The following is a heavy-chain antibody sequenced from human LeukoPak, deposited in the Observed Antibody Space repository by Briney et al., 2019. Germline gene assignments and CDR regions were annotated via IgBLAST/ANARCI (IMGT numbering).Heavy chain of an antibody. CDR3: ATGDGSGSLYFDY. D-gene: IGHD1-26*01. CDR1: GYIFTSND. J-gene: IGHJ4*02. Sequence: ASVKVSCKASGYIFTSNDINWVRQATRQGPEWMGWMNPNSGNTGYAQKFQGRVTLTRNTSISTAYMELSSLRSEDTAVYYCATGDGSGSLYFDYWGQGTLVTVSS. V-gene: IGHV1-8*01. CDR2: MNPNSGNT.